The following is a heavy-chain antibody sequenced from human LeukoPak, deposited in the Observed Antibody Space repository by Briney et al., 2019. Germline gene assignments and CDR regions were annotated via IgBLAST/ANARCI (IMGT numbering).Heavy chain of an antibody. J-gene: IGHJ6*02. Sequence: GGSLRLSCAASGFTFSSYAMSWVRQAPGKGLEWVSAISGSGGSTYYADSVKGRFTISRDNSKNTLYLLMNSLRAEDTAVYYCAKDMYYGSGSYLYYYGMDVWGQGTTVTVSS. CDR2: ISGSGGST. V-gene: IGHV3-23*01. CDR1: GFTFSSYA. D-gene: IGHD3-10*01. CDR3: AKDMYYGSGSYLYYYGMDV.